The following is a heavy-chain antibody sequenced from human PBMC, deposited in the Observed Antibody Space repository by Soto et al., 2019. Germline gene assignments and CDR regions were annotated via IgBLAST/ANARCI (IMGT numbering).Heavy chain of an antibody. CDR1: VFTFSSYA. J-gene: IGHJ6*02. D-gene: IGHD3-22*01. CDR2: ISGSGGST. CDR3: AKGFNYYDSSGYYYYYYGMDV. Sequence: GGSLRLSCSASVFTFSSYAMSWVRQAPGKGLEWVSAISGSGGSTYYADSVKGRFTISRDNSKNTLYLQMNSLRAEDTAVYYCAKGFNYYDSSGYYYYYYGMDVWGQGTTVTVSS. V-gene: IGHV3-23*01.